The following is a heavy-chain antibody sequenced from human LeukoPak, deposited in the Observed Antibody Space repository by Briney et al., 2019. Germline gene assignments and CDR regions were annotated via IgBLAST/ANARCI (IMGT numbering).Heavy chain of an antibody. J-gene: IGHJ5*02. CDR1: GFTFSSYA. CDR3: ARDNSSGSLDP. V-gene: IGHV3-23*01. D-gene: IGHD6-19*01. CDR2: ISGSGGGT. Sequence: GGSLRLSCAASGFTFSSYAMSWVRQAPGKGLEWVSAISGSGGGTYYADSVKGRFTISRDNSKNTLYLQMNSLRAEDTAVYYCARDNSSGSLDPWGQGTLVTVSS.